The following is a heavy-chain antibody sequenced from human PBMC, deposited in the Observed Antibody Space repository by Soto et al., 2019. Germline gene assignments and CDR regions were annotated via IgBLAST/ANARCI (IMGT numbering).Heavy chain of an antibody. V-gene: IGHV4-59*01. CDR2: IYSSGST. CDR3: DY. Sequence: PSETLSLTCTVSGDSISTYYWSWIRQPPGKGLEWIGNIYSSGSTNYNPSLKSRVTISLDTSRNEFSLKLSSVTAADTAMYYFDYWGQGTLVTVSS. CDR1: GDSISTYY. J-gene: IGHJ4*02.